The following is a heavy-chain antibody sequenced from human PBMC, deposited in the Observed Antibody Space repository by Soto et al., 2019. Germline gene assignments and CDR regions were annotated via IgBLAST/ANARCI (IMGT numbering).Heavy chain of an antibody. J-gene: IGHJ3*02. CDR3: ARGRGIVVVPADLDAFDS. CDR2: IWYDGSNK. V-gene: IGHV3-33*01. Sequence: QVQLVESGGGVVQPGRSLRLSCAASGFTFSSYGMHWVRQAPGKGLEWVAVIWYDGSNKYYADYVKGRFTISRDNSNNSLYLQMNSLRAEDTAVYYCARGRGIVVVPADLDAFDSSGHGTMMTVS. CDR1: GFTFSSYG. D-gene: IGHD2-2*01.